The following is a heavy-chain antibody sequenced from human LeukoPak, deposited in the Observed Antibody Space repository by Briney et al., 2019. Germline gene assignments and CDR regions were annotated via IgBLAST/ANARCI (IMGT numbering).Heavy chain of an antibody. V-gene: IGHV3-7*01. D-gene: IGHD6-13*01. CDR1: GFTFSSYW. J-gene: IGHJ4*02. Sequence: GGSLRLSCAASGFTFSSYWMSWVRQAPGKGLEWVANIKQDGSEKYYVDSVKGRFTISRDNAKNSLYLQMNSLRAEDTAVYYCARDLRQLVGYFDYWGQGTLVTVSS. CDR3: ARDLRQLVGYFDY. CDR2: IKQDGSEK.